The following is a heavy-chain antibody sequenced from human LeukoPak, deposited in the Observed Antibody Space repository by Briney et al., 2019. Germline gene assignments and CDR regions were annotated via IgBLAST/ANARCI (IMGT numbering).Heavy chain of an antibody. CDR1: GFTVSCNY. CDR3: ARWLAYCGGDCYTYFDY. V-gene: IGHV3-21*01. CDR2: ISSSSSYI. D-gene: IGHD2-21*01. J-gene: IGHJ4*02. Sequence: GGSLRLSWAASGFTVSCNYMSWVLQAPGKGLEWVSSISSSSSYIYYADSVKGRFTISRENAKNSLYLQMNSLRAEATAVYYCARWLAYCGGDCYTYFDYWSQGTLVTVSS.